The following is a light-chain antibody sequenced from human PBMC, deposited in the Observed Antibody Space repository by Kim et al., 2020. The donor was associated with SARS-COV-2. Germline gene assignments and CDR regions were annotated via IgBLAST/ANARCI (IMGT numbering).Light chain of an antibody. V-gene: IGLV3-1*01. CDR3: QAWGTRTVV. Sequence: SYELTQPPSVSVSPGQTASITCSGDKLEDKFTYWYQQKPGQSPVLVIYEDKKRPSGIPDRFSASNSGNTATLTISGTQAVDEADYYCQAWGTRTVVFGGGTKRTVL. J-gene: IGLJ2*01. CDR1: KLEDKF. CDR2: EDK.